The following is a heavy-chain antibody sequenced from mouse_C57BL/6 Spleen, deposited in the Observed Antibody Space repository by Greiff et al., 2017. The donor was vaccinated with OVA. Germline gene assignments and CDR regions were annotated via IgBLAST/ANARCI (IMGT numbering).Heavy chain of an antibody. CDR3: ARSTTVGGYFDV. J-gene: IGHJ1*03. CDR2: IYPGDGDT. Sequence: QVQLKESGPELVKPGASVKISCKASGYAFSSSWMNWVKQRPGKGLEWIGRIYPGDGDTNYNGKFKGKATLTADKSSSTAYMQLSSLTSEDSAVYFCARSTTVGGYFDVWGTGTTVTVSS. CDR1: GYAFSSSW. D-gene: IGHD1-1*01. V-gene: IGHV1-82*01.